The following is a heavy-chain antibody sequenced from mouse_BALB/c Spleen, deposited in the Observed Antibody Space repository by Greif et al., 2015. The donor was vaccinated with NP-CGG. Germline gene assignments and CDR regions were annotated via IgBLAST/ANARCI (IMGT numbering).Heavy chain of an antibody. V-gene: IGHV1S29*02. CDR1: GYTFTDYN. J-gene: IGHJ4*01. D-gene: IGHD2-14*01. CDR3: ARRWRYDGDYYAMDY. CDR2: IYPYNGGT. Sequence: EVKLLESGPELVKPGASVKISCKASGYTFTDYNMHWVKQSHGKSLEWIGYIYPYNGGTGYNQKFKSKATLTVDNSSSTAYMELRSLTPEDSAVYYCARRWRYDGDYYAMDYWGQGTSVTVSS.